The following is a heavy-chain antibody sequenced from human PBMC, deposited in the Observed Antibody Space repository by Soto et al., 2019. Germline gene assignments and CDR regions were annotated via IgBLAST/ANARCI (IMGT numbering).Heavy chain of an antibody. Sequence: GGSLRLSCAASGFTFSSYSMNWVRQAPGKGLEWVSYISSSSSTIYYADSVKGRFTISRDNTKNSLYLQMNSLRDEDTAVYYCAAGILTGYYYYYYYCMDVWGQGTTVTVSS. CDR2: ISSSSSTI. CDR1: GFTFSSYS. D-gene: IGHD3-9*01. J-gene: IGHJ6*02. CDR3: AAGILTGYYYYYYYCMDV. V-gene: IGHV3-48*02.